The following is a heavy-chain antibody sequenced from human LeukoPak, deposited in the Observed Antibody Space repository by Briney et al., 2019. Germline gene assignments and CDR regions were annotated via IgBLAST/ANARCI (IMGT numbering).Heavy chain of an antibody. D-gene: IGHD2-2*01. CDR3: AREVVPAASGDNWFDP. J-gene: IGHJ5*02. CDR1: GYTFTSYG. CDR2: ISAYNGNT. V-gene: IGHV1-18*01. Sequence: ASVKVSCKASGYTFTSYGISWVRQAPGQGLEWMGWISAYNGNTNYARKLQGRVTMTTDTSTSTAYMELRSLRSDDTAVYYCAREVVPAASGDNWFDPWGQGTLVTVSS.